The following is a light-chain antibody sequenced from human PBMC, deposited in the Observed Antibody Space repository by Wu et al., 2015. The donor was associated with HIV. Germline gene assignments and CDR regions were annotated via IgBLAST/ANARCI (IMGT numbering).Light chain of an antibody. V-gene: IGKV3D-15*01. CDR3: QQHSDWPLT. CDR2: GAS. Sequence: EIVMTQSPATLSVSPGERATLSCRASQSVSSNLAWYQQKPGQAPRLLIYGASTRATGIPARFSGSGSATDFTLTISSLQPEDFAVYYCQQHSDWPLTFGQGTRLEIK. J-gene: IGKJ5*01. CDR1: QSVSSN.